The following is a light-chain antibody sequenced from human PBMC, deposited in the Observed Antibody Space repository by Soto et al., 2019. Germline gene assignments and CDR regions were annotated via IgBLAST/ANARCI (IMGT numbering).Light chain of an antibody. V-gene: IGKV3-11*01. CDR2: DAS. J-gene: IGKJ2*01. CDR3: QQRFNWPRFT. Sequence: EIVLTQSPATLPLSPGERATLSCRASQSVSSYLAWYQQKPGQAPRLLIYDASNRATGIPDRFSGGGSGTAFTITISSLEPEDFAVYYCQQRFNWPRFTFGQGTKLEIK. CDR1: QSVSSY.